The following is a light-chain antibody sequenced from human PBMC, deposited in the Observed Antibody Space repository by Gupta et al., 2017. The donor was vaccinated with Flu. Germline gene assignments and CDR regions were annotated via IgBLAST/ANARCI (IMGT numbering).Light chain of an antibody. CDR2: WAS. CDR1: QSVLYSSNNKNY. V-gene: IGKV4-1*01. Sequence: SLGERATINCKSSQSVLYSSNNKNYLAWYQQKPGQPPKRLIYWASTRESGVPDRFSGSGSGTDFTLTISSLQAEDVAVYYCQQYYSTPYTFGQGAKLEIK. CDR3: QQYYSTPYT. J-gene: IGKJ2*01.